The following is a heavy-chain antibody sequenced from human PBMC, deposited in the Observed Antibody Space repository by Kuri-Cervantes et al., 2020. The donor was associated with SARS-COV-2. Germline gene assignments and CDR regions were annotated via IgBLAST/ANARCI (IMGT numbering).Heavy chain of an antibody. Sequence: GGSLRLSCAASGFTFSSYSMNWVRQAPGKGLEWVSSISSSSSYIYYADSVKGRFTISRDNAKNSLYLQMNSLRAEDTAVYYCANQGAFGPTNMDVWGKGTTVTVSS. J-gene: IGHJ6*03. CDR1: GFTFSSYS. CDR2: ISSSSSYI. CDR3: ANQGAFGPTNMDV. D-gene: IGHD3-16*01. V-gene: IGHV3-21*04.